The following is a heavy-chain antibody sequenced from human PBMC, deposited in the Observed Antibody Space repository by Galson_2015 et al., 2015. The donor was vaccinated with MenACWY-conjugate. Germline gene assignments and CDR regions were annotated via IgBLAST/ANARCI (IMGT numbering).Heavy chain of an antibody. CDR1: GYTFTSYG. D-gene: IGHD6-19*01. J-gene: IGHJ6*02. CDR2: INAGNGNT. CDR3: ARDSSESSGWYYQGYGMDV. Sequence: SVKVSCKASGYTFTSYGMHWVRQAPGQRLEWMGWINAGNGNTKYSQKFQGRVTITRDTSASTAYMELSSLRSEDTAVYYCARDSSESSGWYYQGYGMDVWGQGTTVPVSS. V-gene: IGHV1-3*01.